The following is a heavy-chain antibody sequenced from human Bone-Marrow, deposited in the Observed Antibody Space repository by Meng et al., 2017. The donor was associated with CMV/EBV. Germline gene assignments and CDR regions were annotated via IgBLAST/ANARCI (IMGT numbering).Heavy chain of an antibody. J-gene: IGHJ4*02. D-gene: IGHD3-3*01. V-gene: IGHV1-8*01. CDR2: MNPNSGNT. CDR1: GYTFTSYD. Sequence: GESLKISCKASGYTFTSYDINWVRQATGQGLEWMGWMNPNSGNTGYAQKFQGRVTMTRNTSISTAYMELSSLRSEDTAVYYCARGKQYYDFWSGYLYWGQGTLVTVSS. CDR3: ARGKQYYDFWSGYLY.